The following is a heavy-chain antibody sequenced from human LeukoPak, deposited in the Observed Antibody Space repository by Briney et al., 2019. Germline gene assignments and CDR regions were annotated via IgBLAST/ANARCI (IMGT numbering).Heavy chain of an antibody. V-gene: IGHV3-7*01. Sequence: PGGSLRLSCAASGFIFSSYWMSWLRQAPGKGLEWVANIKHDGSEKYYVDSVKGRFTISRDNAQNSLYLQMSSLRAEDTAVYYCARVFSSHCSSTSCIGHYYYYGMDVWGQGTTVTVSS. J-gene: IGHJ6*02. CDR2: IKHDGSEK. D-gene: IGHD2-2*01. CDR1: GFIFSSYW. CDR3: ARVFSSHCSSTSCIGHYYYYGMDV.